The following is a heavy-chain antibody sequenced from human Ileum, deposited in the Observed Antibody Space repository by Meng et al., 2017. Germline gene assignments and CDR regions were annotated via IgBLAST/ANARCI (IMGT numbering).Heavy chain of an antibody. CDR3: ASARYDN. Sequence: QVQLQESGPGLVKPSETLSLTCVVYGGSFSANYWTWIRQPPGKGLEWIGEINHSGSTNYKPSLESRVTISVDTSKKQFSLKLTSVTAADTAVYYCASARYDNWGQGTLVTVSS. D-gene: IGHD3-22*01. J-gene: IGHJ4*02. CDR1: GGSFSANY. V-gene: IGHV4-34*01. CDR2: INHSGST.